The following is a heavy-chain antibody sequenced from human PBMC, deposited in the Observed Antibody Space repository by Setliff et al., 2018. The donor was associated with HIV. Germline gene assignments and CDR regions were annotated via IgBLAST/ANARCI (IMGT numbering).Heavy chain of an antibody. J-gene: IGHJ5*02. CDR2: IHHSGIT. Sequence: SETLSLTCAVSGYSISIGYYWGWIRQAPGKGLEWIGNIHHSGITYYNPSLKSRVTISVDTSKNQFSLRLSSVTAADTAVYYCARAFGSGSYRWFDPWGQGTLVTVSS. V-gene: IGHV4-38-2*01. CDR1: GYSISIGYY. D-gene: IGHD3-10*01. CDR3: ARAFGSGSYRWFDP.